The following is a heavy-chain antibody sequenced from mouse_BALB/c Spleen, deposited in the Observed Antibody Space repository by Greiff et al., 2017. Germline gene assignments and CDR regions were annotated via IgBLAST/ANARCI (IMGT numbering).Heavy chain of an antibody. D-gene: IGHD2-14*01. CDR3: ARYDTEYAMDY. V-gene: IGHV1S29*02. CDR1: GYTFTDYN. Sequence: VQLQHSGPELVKPGASVKISCKASGYTFTDYNMHWVKQSHGKSLEWIGYIYPYNGGTGYNQKFKSKATLTVDNSSSTAYMELRSLTSEDSAVYYCARYDTEYAMDYWGQGTSVTVSS. J-gene: IGHJ4*01. CDR2: IYPYNGGT.